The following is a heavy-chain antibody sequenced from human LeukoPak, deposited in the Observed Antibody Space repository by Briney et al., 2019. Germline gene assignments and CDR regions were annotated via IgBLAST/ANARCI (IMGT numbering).Heavy chain of an antibody. V-gene: IGHV3-53*01. D-gene: IGHD3-22*01. J-gene: IGHJ4*02. CDR3: ARARYYDSSGYTL. Sequence: SGGSLRLSCAASGFTVSSNYMSWVRQAPGKGLEWVSVIYSVGSTYYADSVKGRFTIYRDNSKNTLYLQMNSLRAEDTAVYYCARARYYDSSGYTLWGQGTLVTVSS. CDR2: IYSVGST. CDR1: GFTVSSNY.